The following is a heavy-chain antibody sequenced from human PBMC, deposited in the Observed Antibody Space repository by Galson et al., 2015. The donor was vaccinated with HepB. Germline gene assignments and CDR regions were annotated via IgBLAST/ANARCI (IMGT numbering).Heavy chain of an antibody. CDR1: GGSFSGYH. Sequence: ETLSLTCAVYGGSFSGYHWTWIRQPPGKGLEWIGEINHSGSTNYNPSLKSRVTISVDTSKNQFSLKLSSVTAADTAVYYCARGETVVVPAAGYYYYYMDVWGKGTTVTVSS. D-gene: IGHD2-2*01. J-gene: IGHJ6*03. V-gene: IGHV4-34*01. CDR3: ARGETVVVPAAGYYYYYMDV. CDR2: INHSGST.